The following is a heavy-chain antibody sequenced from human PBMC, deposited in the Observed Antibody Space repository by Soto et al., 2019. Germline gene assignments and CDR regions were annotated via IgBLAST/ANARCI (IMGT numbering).Heavy chain of an antibody. CDR1: GGSISSGGYY. D-gene: IGHD4-17*01. CDR3: ARLRPTVTTYSAEKEKRRELGSLDY. V-gene: IGHV4-31*03. Sequence: SETLSLTCTVSGGSISSGGYYWSWIRQHPGKGLEWIGYIYYSGSTYYNPSLKSRVTISVETSKNQFSLKLSSVTAADTAVYYCARLRPTVTTYSAEKEKRRELGSLDYWGQGTLVTVSS. CDR2: IYYSGST. J-gene: IGHJ4*02.